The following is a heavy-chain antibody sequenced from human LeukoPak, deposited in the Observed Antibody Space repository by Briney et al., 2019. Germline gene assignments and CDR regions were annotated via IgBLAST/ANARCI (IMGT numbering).Heavy chain of an antibody. V-gene: IGHV3-30*03. J-gene: IGHJ4*02. CDR3: ARGYSGYVGVPADY. D-gene: IGHD5-12*01. CDR1: GFSFNSYA. CDR2: ISYDGSNK. Sequence: PGGSLRLSCGASGFSFNSYAMHWVRQAPGKGLEWVAVISYDGSNKYSVDSVKGRFTISRDNSKNTLCLQMNRLRAEDTAVYYCARGYSGYVGVPADYWGQGTLVTVSS.